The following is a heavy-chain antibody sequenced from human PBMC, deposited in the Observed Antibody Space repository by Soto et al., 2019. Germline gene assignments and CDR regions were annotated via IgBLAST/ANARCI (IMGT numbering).Heavy chain of an antibody. V-gene: IGHV4-34*01. D-gene: IGHD3-16*01. Sequence: SETLSLTCAVYGGSFSGYYWSWIRQPPGKGLEWIGEINHSGSTNYNPSLKSRVTISVDTSKNQFSLKLSSVTAADTAVYYCARFRLLGIIRLGVRLDPSAQRTLVTVS. CDR3: ARFRLLGIIRLGVRLDP. CDR2: INHSGST. J-gene: IGHJ5*01. CDR1: GGSFSGYY.